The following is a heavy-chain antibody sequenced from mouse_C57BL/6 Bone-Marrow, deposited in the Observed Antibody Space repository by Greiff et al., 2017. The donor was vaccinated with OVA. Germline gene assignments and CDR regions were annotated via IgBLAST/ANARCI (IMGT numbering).Heavy chain of an antibody. Sequence: VQLQQSGPVLVKPGASVKMSCKASGYTFTDYYMNWVKQSHGKGLEWIGVINPYNGGTSYNQKFKGKATLTVDKSSSTAYIELNSLTSEDTAVYYGARRDGFAYWGQGTLVTVSA. CDR2: INPYNGGT. J-gene: IGHJ3*01. D-gene: IGHD3-3*01. CDR1: GYTFTDYY. V-gene: IGHV1-19*01. CDR3: ARRDGFAY.